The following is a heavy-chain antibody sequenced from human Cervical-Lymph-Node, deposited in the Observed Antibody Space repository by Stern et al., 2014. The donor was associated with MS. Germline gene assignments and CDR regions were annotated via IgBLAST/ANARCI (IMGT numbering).Heavy chain of an antibody. CDR2: IMLIFGTV. J-gene: IGHJ4*02. CDR3: ARYRGTFYFDN. CDR1: GGTFSTYS. Sequence: VQLVESGAEVKRPGSSVRVACKASGGTFSTYSISWVRQAPGPGLEWMGVIMLIFGTVNYAQKFQGRVTMSADKSTSTAYLDLTSLRSEDTAMYYCARYRGTFYFDNWGQGTLVTVSS. D-gene: IGHD1-1*01. V-gene: IGHV1-69*06.